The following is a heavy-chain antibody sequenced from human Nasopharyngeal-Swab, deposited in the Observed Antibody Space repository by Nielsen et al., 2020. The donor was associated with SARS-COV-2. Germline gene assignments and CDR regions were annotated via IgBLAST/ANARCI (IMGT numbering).Heavy chain of an antibody. CDR3: ARDGLDYDFWSAYFMDV. D-gene: IGHD3-3*01. V-gene: IGHV3-21*01. CDR2: ISSSSSYI. CDR1: GFTFNNYN. Sequence: GGCLRLSCAASGFTFNNYNFNWVRQAPGKGLEWVSSISSSSSYIYYADSVKGRFTISRDNAKNSLYLQMNSLRAEDTAVYYCARDGLDYDFWSAYFMDVWGQGSTVTV. J-gene: IGHJ6*02.